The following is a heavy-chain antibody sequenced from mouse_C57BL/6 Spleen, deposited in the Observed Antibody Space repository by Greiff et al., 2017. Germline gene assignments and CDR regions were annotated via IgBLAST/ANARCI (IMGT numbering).Heavy chain of an antibody. Sequence: QVQLKESGAELVKPGASVKISCKASGYAFSSYWMNWVKQRPGKGLEWIGQIYPGDGDTNYNGKFKGKATLTADKSSSTAYMQLSSLTSEDSAVYFCARGNYDGLDYWGQGTTLTVSS. D-gene: IGHD2-1*01. V-gene: IGHV1-80*01. CDR3: ARGNYDGLDY. J-gene: IGHJ2*01. CDR1: GYAFSSYW. CDR2: IYPGDGDT.